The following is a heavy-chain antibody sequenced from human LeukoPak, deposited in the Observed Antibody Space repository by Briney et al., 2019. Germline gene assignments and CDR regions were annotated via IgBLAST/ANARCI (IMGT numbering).Heavy chain of an antibody. CDR2: INHSGST. CDR3: ARRFNYYGSGSYSHFDY. V-gene: IGHV4-34*01. J-gene: IGHJ4*02. CDR1: GGSFSGYY. Sequence: PSETLSLTCAVYGGSFSGYYWSWIRQPPGKGLEWIGEINHSGSTNYNPSLKSRVTISVDTSENQFSLKLSSVTAADTAVYYCARRFNYYGSGSYSHFDYWGQGTLVTVSS. D-gene: IGHD3-10*01.